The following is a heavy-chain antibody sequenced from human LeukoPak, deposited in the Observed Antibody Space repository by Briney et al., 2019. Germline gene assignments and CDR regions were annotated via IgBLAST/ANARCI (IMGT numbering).Heavy chain of an antibody. CDR3: TPSLAGRVTGVYPLRL. J-gene: IGHJ4*02. CDR2: IKSKTDGGTT. V-gene: IGHV3-15*01. Sequence: PGGSLMQCFVSSGYTFSNPLMKWVRQAPGKGLEWVGRIKSKTDGGTTDYAAPVKGRITISRDDSTNTLHLQMNSLKTEDTAVYYCTPSLAGRVTGVYPLRLWGGGTLVTVSS. CDR1: GYTFSNPL. D-gene: IGHD2-21*02.